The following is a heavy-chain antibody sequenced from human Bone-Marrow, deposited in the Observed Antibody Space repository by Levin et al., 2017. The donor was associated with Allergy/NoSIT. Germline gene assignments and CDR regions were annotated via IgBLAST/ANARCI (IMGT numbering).Heavy chain of an antibody. J-gene: IGHJ6*02. CDR1: GFTFSTYA. Sequence: EASVKVSCAASGFTFSTYAMTWVRQAPGKGLEWICSISGSGSITYYGDSVKGRVTISRDNSRDTLYLQMSSLRAEDTAVYFCAKDRDSSSARAYGLDVWGQGTTVTVSS. D-gene: IGHD3-22*01. V-gene: IGHV3-23*02. CDR3: AKDRDSSSARAYGLDV. CDR2: ISGSGSIT.